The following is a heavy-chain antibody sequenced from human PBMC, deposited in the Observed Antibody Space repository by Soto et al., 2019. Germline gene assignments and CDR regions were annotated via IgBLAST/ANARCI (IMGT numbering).Heavy chain of an antibody. CDR2: IIPILGIA. Sequence: SVKVSCKASGGTFSSYTISWVRQAPGQGLEWMGRIIPILGIANYAQKFQGRVTITADKSTSTAYMELSSLRSEDTAVYYCARLPDVMVREFYFDSWGQGTLVTVSS. CDR1: GGTFSSYT. V-gene: IGHV1-69*02. CDR3: ARLPDVMVREFYFDS. D-gene: IGHD3-10*01. J-gene: IGHJ4*02.